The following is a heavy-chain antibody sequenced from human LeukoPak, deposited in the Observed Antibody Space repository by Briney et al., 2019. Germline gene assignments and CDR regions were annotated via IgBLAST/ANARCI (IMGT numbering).Heavy chain of an antibody. CDR1: GGSFSGYY. V-gene: IGHV4-34*01. Sequence: SETLSLTCAVYGGSFSGYYWSWIRQPPGKGLEWIGEINHSGSTNYNPSLKSRVTMSVDTSKNQFSLKLSSVTAADTAVYYCARDLTVTINHYYYYYMDVWGKGTTVTISS. D-gene: IGHD4-17*01. J-gene: IGHJ6*03. CDR2: INHSGST. CDR3: ARDLTVTINHYYYYYMDV.